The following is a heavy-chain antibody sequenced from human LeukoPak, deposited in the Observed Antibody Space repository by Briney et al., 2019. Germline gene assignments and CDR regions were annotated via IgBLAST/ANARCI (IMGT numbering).Heavy chain of an antibody. J-gene: IGHJ5*02. CDR3: ARGGYSYGNNWFDP. D-gene: IGHD5-18*01. CDR1: GFTFSSYG. Sequence: PGGALRLSCAASGFTFSSYGRHWVRQAPGKGLEWVAVIWYDGSNKYYADSVKGRFTISRDNSTNTLYLQMNSPRAEDTAVYSCARGGYSYGNNWFDPWGQGTLVTVSS. V-gene: IGHV3-33*01. CDR2: IWYDGSNK.